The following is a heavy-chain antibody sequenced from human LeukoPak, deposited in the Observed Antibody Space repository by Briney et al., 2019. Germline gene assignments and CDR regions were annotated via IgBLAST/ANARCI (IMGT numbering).Heavy chain of an antibody. J-gene: IGHJ4*02. Sequence: GGSLRLSCAASGFTFRSHWMSWVRQAPGKGLELVANINQDGSEKYYVDSVKGRFTISRDNAKNSLFLQMNSLRTEDTATYYCARDHVVDGLVFDYWGQGTLVTVSS. CDR1: GFTFRSHW. D-gene: IGHD2-15*01. V-gene: IGHV3-7*01. CDR3: ARDHVVDGLVFDY. CDR2: INQDGSEK.